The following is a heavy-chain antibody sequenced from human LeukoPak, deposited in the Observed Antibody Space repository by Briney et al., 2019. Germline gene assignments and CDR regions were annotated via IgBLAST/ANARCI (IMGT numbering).Heavy chain of an antibody. J-gene: IGHJ6*02. D-gene: IGHD2-2*01. CDR2: IYYSGST. Sequence: PSETLSLTCTVSGGSVSSGSYYWSWIRQPPGKGLEWIGYIYYSGSTNYNPSLKSRVTISVDTSKNQFSLKLSSVTAADTAVYYCARDHAGYCSSTSCYVNYYYYGMDVWGQGTTVTVSS. V-gene: IGHV4-61*01. CDR3: ARDHAGYCSSTSCYVNYYYYGMDV. CDR1: GGSVSSGSYY.